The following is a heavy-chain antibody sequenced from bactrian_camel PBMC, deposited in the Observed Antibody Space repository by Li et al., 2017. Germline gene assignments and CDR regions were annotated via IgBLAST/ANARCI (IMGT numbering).Heavy chain of an antibody. CDR1: AYTYSTYC. CDR2: IDRYGTT. J-gene: IGHJ6*01. CDR3: AADSWTSCRGGFPGVFRF. D-gene: IGHD2*01. Sequence: QLVESGGGSVQTGGSLRLSCVASAYTYSTYCMSWFRQFPGKEREGLATIDRYGTTTYADSVKGRFTISRDNAKNTLYLQMNTLKPEDTAMYYCAADSWTSCRGGFPGVFRFWGQGTQVTVS. V-gene: IGHV3-2*01.